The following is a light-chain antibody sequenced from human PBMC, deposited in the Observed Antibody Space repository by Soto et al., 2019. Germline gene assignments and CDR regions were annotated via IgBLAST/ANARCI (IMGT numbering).Light chain of an antibody. Sequence: EIVLTQSPGTLSLSPGERATLSCRASQSVSSSYLAWYQQKPGQAPRLLIYGASSRATGIPDRFSGSGSGTDFTLSIRRLEPEDFAVYYCPQYCSSPPTFGQGTKVEIK. J-gene: IGKJ1*01. CDR1: QSVSSSY. V-gene: IGKV3-20*01. CDR3: PQYCSSPPT. CDR2: GAS.